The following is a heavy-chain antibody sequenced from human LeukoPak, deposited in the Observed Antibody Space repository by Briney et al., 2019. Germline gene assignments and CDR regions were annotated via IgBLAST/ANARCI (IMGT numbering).Heavy chain of an antibody. D-gene: IGHD1-26*01. CDR1: GASIANYY. CDR3: ARVLELGVDVLPVDI. CDR2: NYYSGST. Sequence: SETLFLSFTVSGASIANYYCSWIRQPPGKGLEWIGYNYYSGSTNYNPSLKSRVTISVDTSKNQFSQKLSSVTAADPAVYYCARVLELGVDVLPVDILARGTLVTVSS. J-gene: IGHJ3*02. V-gene: IGHV4-59*01.